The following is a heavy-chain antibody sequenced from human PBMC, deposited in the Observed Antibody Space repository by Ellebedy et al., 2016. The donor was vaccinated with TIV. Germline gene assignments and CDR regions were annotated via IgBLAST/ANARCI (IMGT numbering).Heavy chain of an antibody. CDR1: GGSISSGGYS. CDR2: IYHTGST. V-gene: IGHV4-30-2*01. CDR3: ASTFPYNWNDGGWFDP. J-gene: IGHJ5*02. Sequence: MPSETLSLTCAVSGGSISSGGYSWSWIRQPPGKGLEWIGYIYHTGSTCYNPSLKSRVTITVDRSKNQFSLKPSSVTAADTAVYYCASTFPYNWNDGGWFDPWGQGTLVTVSS. D-gene: IGHD1-20*01.